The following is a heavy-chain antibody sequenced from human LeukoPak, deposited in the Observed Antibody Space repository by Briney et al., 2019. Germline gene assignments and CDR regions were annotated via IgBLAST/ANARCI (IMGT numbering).Heavy chain of an antibody. V-gene: IGHV4-61*08. Sequence: PSETLSLTCTVSGASVSSGAYYWSWVRQPPGKGLEWIGYMYYRGSTNYNPSLKSRVIISVDASKNQFSLKLSSVTSADTAVYYRARFPPGIAVAGHNDYWGQGTLVTVSS. D-gene: IGHD6-19*01. J-gene: IGHJ4*02. CDR1: GASVSSGAYY. CDR2: MYYRGST. CDR3: ARFPPGIAVAGHNDY.